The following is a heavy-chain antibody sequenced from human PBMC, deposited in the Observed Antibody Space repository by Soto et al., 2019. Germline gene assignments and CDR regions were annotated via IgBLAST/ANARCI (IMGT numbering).Heavy chain of an antibody. J-gene: IGHJ4*02. D-gene: IGHD3-3*01. CDR2: IWYDGSNK. V-gene: IGHV3-33*01. Sequence: QVQLVESGGGVVQPGRSLRLSCAASGFTFSSYGMHWVRQAPGKGLEWVAVIWYDGSNKYYADSVKGRFTISRDNSKNTLYLQMNSLRAEDTAMYYCARDMSGYYYFDYCGQGTLVTVSS. CDR1: GFTFSSYG. CDR3: ARDMSGYYYFDY.